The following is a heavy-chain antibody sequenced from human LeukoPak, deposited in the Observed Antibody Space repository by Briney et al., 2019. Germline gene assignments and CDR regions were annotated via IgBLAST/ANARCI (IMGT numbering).Heavy chain of an antibody. J-gene: IGHJ5*02. Sequence: GGSLRLSCLGSGFNFDSYEMHWVRQAPGKGLEWISYISRSSTVMYYAKSVEGRFTVSRDNANKSLFLQLDNVRVEDTAIYYRVRAFGHFWGGQNHSFDPWGQGTLVIVSS. CDR2: ISRSSTVM. CDR1: GFNFDSYE. CDR3: VRAFGHFWGGQNHSFDP. V-gene: IGHV3-48*03. D-gene: IGHD3-3*02.